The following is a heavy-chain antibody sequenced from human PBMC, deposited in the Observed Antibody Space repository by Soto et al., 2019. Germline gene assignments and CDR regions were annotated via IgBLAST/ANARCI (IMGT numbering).Heavy chain of an antibody. CDR2: ISGSGGST. V-gene: IGHV3-23*01. Sequence: GGSLRLSCAASGFTFSSYAMSWVRQAPGKGLEWVSAISGSGGSTYYADSVKGRFTISRDNSKNTLYLQMNSPRAEDTAVYYCATLQLELRWYYYYGMDVWGQGTTVTVSS. CDR3: ATLQLELRWYYYYGMDV. D-gene: IGHD1-1*01. CDR1: GFTFSSYA. J-gene: IGHJ6*02.